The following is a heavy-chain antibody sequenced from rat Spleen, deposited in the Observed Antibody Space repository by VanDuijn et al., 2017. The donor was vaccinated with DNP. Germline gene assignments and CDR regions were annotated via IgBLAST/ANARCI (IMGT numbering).Heavy chain of an antibody. D-gene: IGHD1-4*01. CDR1: GYSITSCCR. Sequence: EVQLQESGPGLVKPSQSVSLTCSVTGYSITSCCRWTWIRKFPGHKLEWMGYINSAGSTNYNPSLKSRISITRDTSKNQFFLQVNSVTTEDTATYYCARWPGYNPPYAMDAWGQGTSVTVSS. CDR3: ARWPGYNPPYAMDA. J-gene: IGHJ4*01. CDR2: INSAGST. V-gene: IGHV3-3*01.